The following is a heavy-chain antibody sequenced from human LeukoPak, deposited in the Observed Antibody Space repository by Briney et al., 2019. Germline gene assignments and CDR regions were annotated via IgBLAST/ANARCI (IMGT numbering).Heavy chain of an antibody. D-gene: IGHD3-3*01. CDR3: AKDSIWSGYLDYFDY. Sequence: GGSLRLSCAASGFTFSSYAMSWVRQAPGKGLEWVSVIGGSGGGTYYADSVKGRFTISRDNSKNTLYLQMNSLRAEDTAVYYCAKDSIWSGYLDYFDYWGQGTLVTVSS. J-gene: IGHJ4*02. CDR2: IGGSGGGT. V-gene: IGHV3-23*01. CDR1: GFTFSSYA.